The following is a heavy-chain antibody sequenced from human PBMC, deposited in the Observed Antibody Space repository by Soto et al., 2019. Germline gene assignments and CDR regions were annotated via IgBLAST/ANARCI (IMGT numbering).Heavy chain of an antibody. Sequence: SETLSLTCTVSGGSISSSSYYWGWIRQPPGKGLEWIGSIYYSGSTYYNPSLKSRVTISVDTSKNQFSLKLSSVTAADTAVYYCARNVDIVATVLPSSYYFDYWGQGTLVTVSS. CDR3: ARNVDIVATVLPSSYYFDY. V-gene: IGHV4-39*01. J-gene: IGHJ4*02. CDR1: GGSISSSSYY. CDR2: IYYSGST. D-gene: IGHD5-12*01.